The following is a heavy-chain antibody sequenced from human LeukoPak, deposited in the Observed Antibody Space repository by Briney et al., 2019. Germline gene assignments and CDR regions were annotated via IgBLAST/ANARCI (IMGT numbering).Heavy chain of an antibody. V-gene: IGHV3-7*01. J-gene: IGHJ6*03. CDR3: ARDTTTVTSYFGYYYYYMDV. D-gene: IGHD4-17*01. Sequence: GGSLRLSCAASGFTFSSYWMSWVRQAPGKGLEWVANIKQDGSEKYYVDSVKGRFTISRDNAKNSLYLQMNSLRAEDTAVYYCARDTTTVTSYFGYYYYYMDVWGKGTTVTVSS. CDR1: GFTFSSYW. CDR2: IKQDGSEK.